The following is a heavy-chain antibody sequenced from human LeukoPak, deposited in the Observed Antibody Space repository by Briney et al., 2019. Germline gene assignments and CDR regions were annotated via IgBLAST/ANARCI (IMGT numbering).Heavy chain of an antibody. CDR2: IIPILGMA. D-gene: IGHD3-10*01. Sequence: GASVKVSCKASRGTFSSYAISWVRQAPGQGLEWMGRIIPILGMANYAQKFQGRVTITADKSTSTAYMELSSLRSEDTAVYYCARLSGGGFDYWGQGTLVTVSS. CDR1: RGTFSSYA. J-gene: IGHJ4*02. CDR3: ARLSGGGFDY. V-gene: IGHV1-69*04.